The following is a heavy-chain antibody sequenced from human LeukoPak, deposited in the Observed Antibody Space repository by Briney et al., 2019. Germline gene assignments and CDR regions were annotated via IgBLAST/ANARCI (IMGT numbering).Heavy chain of an antibody. Sequence: SETLSLTCSVSGGSISISNYYWGWIRQPPGKGLEWIGTIHHTGSTYYNLSLRSRVTVSVDTSNNQFSLKVTSVTAADTAIYYCARHPSGSSFDYWGQGTLVAVSS. CDR2: IHHTGST. D-gene: IGHD1-26*01. CDR1: GGSISISNYY. CDR3: ARHPSGSSFDY. J-gene: IGHJ4*02. V-gene: IGHV4-39*01.